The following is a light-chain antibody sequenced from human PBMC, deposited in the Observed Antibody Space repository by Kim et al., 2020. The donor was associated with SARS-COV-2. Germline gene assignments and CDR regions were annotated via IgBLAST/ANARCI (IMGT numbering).Light chain of an antibody. CDR3: QQSYSTPLA. J-gene: IGKJ2*01. V-gene: IGKV1-39*01. CDR2: TAS. Sequence: APEADGVTVTCLATQTTSNYISWYEHNRGKAPNLLIYTASSLQGGVPSRFSGSRSGTDFTLNISSLQRQDFTMNFTQQSYSTPLAFG. CDR1: QTTSNY.